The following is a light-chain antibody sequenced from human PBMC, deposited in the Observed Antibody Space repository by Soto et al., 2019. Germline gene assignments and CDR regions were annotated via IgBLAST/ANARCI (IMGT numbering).Light chain of an antibody. CDR1: QSVSST. Sequence: EILMTQSPSTLSASAGDRATISCRASQSVSSTLAWYQQKPGQAPRLLIHGAFTRATGIPARFSGSGSGTEFTLTISSLQSEDFAVYYCQQYNNWPWTFGEGTKVDI. J-gene: IGKJ1*01. V-gene: IGKV3-15*01. CDR2: GAF. CDR3: QQYNNWPWT.